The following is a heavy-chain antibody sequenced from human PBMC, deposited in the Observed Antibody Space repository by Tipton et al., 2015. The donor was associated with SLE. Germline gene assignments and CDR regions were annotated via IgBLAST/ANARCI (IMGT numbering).Heavy chain of an antibody. CDR3: ARTAGRSVKLWYFDL. CDR1: GASTNTKY. J-gene: IGHJ2*01. CDR2: ANRNEGT. V-gene: IGHV4-59*13. Sequence: LRLSCTVSGASTNTKYWTWIRQSPGKGLEWIGYANRNEGTKIKSSLERRVTISLDTSRSQFSLRLSSVTAADTAVYYCARTAGRSVKLWYFDLWGRGTLVTVSS. D-gene: IGHD5-18*01.